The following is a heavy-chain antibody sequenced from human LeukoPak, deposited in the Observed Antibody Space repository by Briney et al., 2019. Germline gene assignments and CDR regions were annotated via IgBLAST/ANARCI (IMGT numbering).Heavy chain of an antibody. V-gene: IGHV3-48*01. CDR3: ARGRYYDTSAYNYFDP. Sequence: GGSLRLSCAASGFTFSAYSMNWIRQAAGKGLEWISYISGRGRSTFSADSVRGRFTISRDNANNSLFLQMNSLRADDTAVYYCARGRYYDTSAYNYFDPWGQGTLVTVSS. CDR2: ISGRGRST. D-gene: IGHD3-22*01. CDR1: GFTFSAYS. J-gene: IGHJ5*02.